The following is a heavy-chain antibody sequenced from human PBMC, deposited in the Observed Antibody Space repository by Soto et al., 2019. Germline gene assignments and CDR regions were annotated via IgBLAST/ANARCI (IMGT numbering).Heavy chain of an antibody. D-gene: IGHD4-4*01. CDR2: IYSTGNT. J-gene: IGHJ6*03. CDR3: ARGSITPSDYSHDFYYMDV. V-gene: IGHV4-31*03. Sequence: SETLSLTCTVSGGSISSGGFHWSWIRQHPGKGLEWIGYIYSTGNTYYSPSLKSRVTLSVHTSKNQFSLKLSSVTAADTAVYYCARGSITPSDYSHDFYYMDVWGKGTTVTVSS. CDR1: GGSISSGGFH.